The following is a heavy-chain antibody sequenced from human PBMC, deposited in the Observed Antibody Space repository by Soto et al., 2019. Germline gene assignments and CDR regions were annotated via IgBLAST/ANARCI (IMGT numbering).Heavy chain of an antibody. CDR1: GYAFNTYG. CDR3: VRDLLSAAPFFDL. D-gene: IGHD6-25*01. V-gene: IGHV1-18*01. J-gene: IGHJ4*02. Sequence: QVQLIQSGAEVKRPGASLKVSCRASGYAFNTYGVSWVRQAPGQGLEWMGWISTSNGHTNFAQNFQGRVTLTTDTSTSTAYMELRSLTSDDTAVYYCVRDLLSAAPFFDLWGQGTLVTVSS. CDR2: ISTSNGHT.